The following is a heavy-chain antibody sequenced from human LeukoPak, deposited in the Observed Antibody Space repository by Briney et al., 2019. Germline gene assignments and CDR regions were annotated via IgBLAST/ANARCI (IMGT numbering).Heavy chain of an antibody. CDR3: ARPLSGGRNNAFDI. V-gene: IGHV3-21*01. J-gene: IGHJ3*02. D-gene: IGHD2-15*01. CDR1: GFTFSSYS. Sequence: GGSLRLSCAASGFTFSSYSMNWVRQAPGKGLEWVSSISSSSSYVYYADSVKGRFTISRDNAKNSLYLQMNSLRAEDTAVYYCARPLSGGRNNAFDIWGQGTMVTVSS. CDR2: ISSSSSYV.